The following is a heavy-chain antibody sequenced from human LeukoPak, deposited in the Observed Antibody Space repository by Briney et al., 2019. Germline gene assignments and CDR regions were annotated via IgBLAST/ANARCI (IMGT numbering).Heavy chain of an antibody. CDR2: IYYSGST. CDR1: GGSISSYY. J-gene: IGHJ4*02. D-gene: IGHD5-12*01. V-gene: IGHV4-59*08. Sequence: SETLSLTCTVSGGSISSYYWSWIRQPPGKGLEWIGNIYYSGSTNYNPSLKSRVTISVDTSKNQFSLKLSSVTAVDTAVYYCARLRGYYYDYWGQGTQATVSS. CDR3: ARLRGYYYDY.